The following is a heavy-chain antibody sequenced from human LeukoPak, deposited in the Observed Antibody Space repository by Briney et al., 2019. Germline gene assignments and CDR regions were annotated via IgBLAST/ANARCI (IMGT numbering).Heavy chain of an antibody. V-gene: IGHV3-66*01. CDR1: GFTVSSNY. CDR3: ARTPGTTSLDY. Sequence: GGSLRLSCAASGFTVSSNYMSWVRQAPGKGLEWVSVIYSGGSTYYADSVKGRFTISRDNSKNTLYLQMNSLRAEDTAVYYCARTPGTTSLDYWGQGTLVTVSS. D-gene: IGHD1-1*01. J-gene: IGHJ4*02. CDR2: IYSGGST.